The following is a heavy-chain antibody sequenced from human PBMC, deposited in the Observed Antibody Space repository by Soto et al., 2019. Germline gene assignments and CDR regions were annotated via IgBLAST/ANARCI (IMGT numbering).Heavy chain of an antibody. J-gene: IGHJ4*02. CDR2: INHSGST. D-gene: IGHD2-2*01. Sequence: SETLSLTCAVYGGSFSGYYWSWIRQPPGKGLEWIGEINHSGSTNYNPSLKSRVTISVDTSKNQFSLKLSSVTAADTAVYYCARGRGVVVPAAMPPYYFDYWGQGTLVTVSS. CDR1: GGSFSGYY. V-gene: IGHV4-34*01. CDR3: ARGRGVVVPAAMPPYYFDY.